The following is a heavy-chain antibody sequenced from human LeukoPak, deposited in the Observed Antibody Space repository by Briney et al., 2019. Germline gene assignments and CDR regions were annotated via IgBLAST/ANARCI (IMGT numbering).Heavy chain of an antibody. Sequence: GESLKISCKSSGYSITSYWIGWVRQMPGKGLEWMGIIYPGDSDTRYSPPFQGQVTISADNSTAYLQWSSLKASDTAMYYCARGVGGKQFDFWGQGTLVTVSS. V-gene: IGHV5-51*01. CDR1: GYSITSYW. CDR2: IYPGDSDT. CDR3: ARGVGGKQFDF. J-gene: IGHJ4*02. D-gene: IGHD3-16*01.